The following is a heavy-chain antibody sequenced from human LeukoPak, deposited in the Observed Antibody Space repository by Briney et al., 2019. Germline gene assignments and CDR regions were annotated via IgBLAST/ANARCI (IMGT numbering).Heavy chain of an antibody. V-gene: IGHV3-11*04. J-gene: IGHJ3*02. CDR2: ISSSGSTI. Sequence: PGGSLRLSCAASGFTFSDYYMSWIRQAPGKGLEWVSYISSSGSTIYYADSVKGRFTISRDNAKNSLYLQMNSLRAEDTAVYYCASIAVAGTDDAFDIWGQGTMVTVSS. CDR3: ASIAVAGTDDAFDI. CDR1: GFTFSDYY. D-gene: IGHD6-19*01.